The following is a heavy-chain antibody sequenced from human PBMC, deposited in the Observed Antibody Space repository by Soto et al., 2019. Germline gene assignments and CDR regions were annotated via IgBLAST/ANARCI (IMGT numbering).Heavy chain of an antibody. Sequence: PGGSLRLSCAASGFSFSTYWMTWVRLAPGKGLEWVANINEDGSGRQYVDSVKGRFTISRDNAKNSLYLQMNSLRDDDTAMYYGVRPPARHFDLWGQGTMVTVSS. J-gene: IGHJ3*01. V-gene: IGHV3-7*01. CDR3: VRPPARHFDL. CDR1: GFSFSTYW. CDR2: INEDGSGR.